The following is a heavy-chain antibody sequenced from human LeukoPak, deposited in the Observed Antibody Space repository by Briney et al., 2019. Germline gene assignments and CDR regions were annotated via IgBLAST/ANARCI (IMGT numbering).Heavy chain of an antibody. J-gene: IGHJ6*02. CDR2: INHSGST. CDR1: GGSFSGYY. Sequence: SETLSLTCAVYGGSFSGYYWSWIRQPPGKGLEWIGEINHSGSTNYNPSLKSRVTISVDTSKNQFSLKLSSVTAADTAVYYCASSMVRGVSNYYYGMDVWGQGTTVTVS. D-gene: IGHD3-10*01. CDR3: ASSMVRGVSNYYYGMDV. V-gene: IGHV4-34*01.